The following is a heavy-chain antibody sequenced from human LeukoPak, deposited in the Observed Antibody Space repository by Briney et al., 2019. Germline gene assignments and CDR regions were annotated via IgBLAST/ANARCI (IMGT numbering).Heavy chain of an antibody. J-gene: IGHJ5*02. Sequence: GSLRLSCAASGFSFDDYAMHWVRQAPGKGLEWVSLISGDGGRTYYADSVKGRFTISRDNSKNSLYLQMNSVRTEDTALYYCVKDLYLDPWGQGTLVTVSS. CDR3: VKDLYLDP. CDR1: GFSFDDYA. D-gene: IGHD3-16*01. CDR2: ISGDGGRT. V-gene: IGHV3-43*02.